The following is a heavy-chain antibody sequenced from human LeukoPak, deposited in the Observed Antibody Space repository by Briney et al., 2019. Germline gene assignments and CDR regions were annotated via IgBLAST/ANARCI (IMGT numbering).Heavy chain of an antibody. CDR3: ARDTITRGLDY. J-gene: IGHJ4*02. D-gene: IGHD3-10*01. V-gene: IGHV4-4*02. CDR1: GGSISSNDW. Sequence: SETLSLTCAVSGGSISSNDWWSWVRQPPGKGLEWIGEIHHSGPNYNPSLESRVTMSVDTSKNQFSLKLTSVTAADTAVYFCARDTITRGLDYWGQGTLVTVSS. CDR2: IHHSGP.